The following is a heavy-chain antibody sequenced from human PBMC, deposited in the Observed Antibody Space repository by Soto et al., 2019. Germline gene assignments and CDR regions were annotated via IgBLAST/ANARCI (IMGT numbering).Heavy chain of an antibody. CDR1: GGTFSNYA. CDR3: GRRANRGMDV. Sequence: QVQLVQSGAEMRKPGSSVKVSSKSSGGTFSNYAISWVRQASGQGLEWLGGVIPAFNSAQYAPKFQGRVAITADTSTSTAYMELSSLTSEDTAVYYCGRRANRGMDVWGQGTTVIVSS. J-gene: IGHJ6*02. CDR2: VIPAFNSA. V-gene: IGHV1-69*06. D-gene: IGHD2-8*01.